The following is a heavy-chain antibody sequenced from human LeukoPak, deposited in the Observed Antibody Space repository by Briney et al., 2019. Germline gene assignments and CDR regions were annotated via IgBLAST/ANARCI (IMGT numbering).Heavy chain of an antibody. D-gene: IGHD6-19*01. V-gene: IGHV1-2*02. Sequence: ASVKVSCKASGYTFTGYYMHWVRQAPGQGLEWMGWINPNSGGTSYAQKFQGRVTMTRDTSTSTVYMELSSLRSEDTAVYYCASLAVAGHFDYWGQGTLVTVSS. CDR3: ASLAVAGHFDY. CDR2: INPNSGGT. CDR1: GYTFTGYY. J-gene: IGHJ4*02.